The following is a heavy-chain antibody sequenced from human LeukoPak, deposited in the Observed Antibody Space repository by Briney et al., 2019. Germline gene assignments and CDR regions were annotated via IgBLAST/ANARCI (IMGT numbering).Heavy chain of an antibody. D-gene: IGHD1-26*01. V-gene: IGHV3-30*04. CDR1: GFTFSSFA. CDR2: ISYVARET. J-gene: IGHJ5*02. Sequence: PGSSLRLSCAASGFTFSSFAMHWVRQAPGKGLEWVAFISYVARETYYADSVKGRFTISRDNSKNTLYLQMNSLRAEDTAVYYCARDRYSGSYYGWFDPWGQGTLVTVSS. CDR3: ARDRYSGSYYGWFDP.